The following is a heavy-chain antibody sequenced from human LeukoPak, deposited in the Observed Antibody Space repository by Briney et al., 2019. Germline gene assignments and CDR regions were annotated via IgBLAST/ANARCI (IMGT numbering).Heavy chain of an antibody. Sequence: SQTLSLTCALSGDSVSSNSAAWNWLRQSPSRGLEWLGRTYYRSKWYNDYAVSVKSRITINPDTSKNQLSLKLSSVIAADTAVYYCARVGSSSWYPWDFDYWGQGTLVTVSS. V-gene: IGHV6-1*01. CDR3: ARVGSSSWYPWDFDY. D-gene: IGHD6-13*01. CDR2: TYYRSKWYN. CDR1: GDSVSSNSAA. J-gene: IGHJ4*02.